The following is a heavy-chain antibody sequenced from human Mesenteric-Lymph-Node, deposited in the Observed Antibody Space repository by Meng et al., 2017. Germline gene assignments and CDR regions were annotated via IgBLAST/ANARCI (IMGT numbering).Heavy chain of an antibody. Sequence: GGSLRLSCKGSGYSFTSYWIGWVRQMPGKGLEWMGIIYPGDSDTRYSPSFQGQVTISADKSISTAYLQWSSLKASDAAMYYCARLYDSSGYYIDYWGQGKLVTVSS. CDR3: ARLYDSSGYYIDY. V-gene: IGHV5-51*01. CDR1: GYSFTSYW. CDR2: IYPGDSDT. J-gene: IGHJ4*02. D-gene: IGHD3-22*01.